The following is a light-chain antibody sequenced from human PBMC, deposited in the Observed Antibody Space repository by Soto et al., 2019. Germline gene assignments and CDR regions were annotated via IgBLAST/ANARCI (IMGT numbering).Light chain of an antibody. CDR3: SSYTRSNTGV. Sequence: QSALTQPASVSGSPGQSITISCTGTTSDVGAYNYVSWYRQHPGKAPKLMIYEVNNRPSGVSDRFSGSKSGNSASLTISGLQAEDEADYYCSSYTRSNTGVFGGGTKVTVL. CDR2: EVN. V-gene: IGLV2-14*01. J-gene: IGLJ3*02. CDR1: TSDVGAYNY.